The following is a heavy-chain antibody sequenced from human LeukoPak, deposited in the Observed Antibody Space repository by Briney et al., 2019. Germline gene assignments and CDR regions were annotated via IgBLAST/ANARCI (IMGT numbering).Heavy chain of an antibody. D-gene: IGHD1-26*01. J-gene: IGHJ4*02. V-gene: IGHV3-7*03. CDR3: AYLFSPHEEWEPDTDY. CDR1: GFNFRAYW. CDR2: IHQHGSKE. Sequence: GGSLRLSCTTSGFNFRAYWMGWVRQAPGKGLEWVANIHQHGSKENYVDSVKGRFTISRDNAKNSIYLQMNSLRAEDTAVYYCAYLFSPHEEWEPDTDYWGQGTLVTVSS.